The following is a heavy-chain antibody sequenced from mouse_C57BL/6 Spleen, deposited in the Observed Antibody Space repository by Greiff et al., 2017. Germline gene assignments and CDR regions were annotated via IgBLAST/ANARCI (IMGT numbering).Heavy chain of an antibody. V-gene: IGHV1-80*01. D-gene: IGHD1-1*01. CDR2: IYPGDGDT. J-gene: IGHJ1*03. CDR3: ARFPVVATPYWYFDV. Sequence: VQLQQSGAELVKPGASVKISCKASGYAFSSYWMNWVKQRPGKGLEWIGQIYPGDGDTKYNGKFKGKATLTANKSSSTAYMQLSSLTSEYSAVYLCARFPVVATPYWYFDVWGTGTTVTGSS. CDR1: GYAFSSYW.